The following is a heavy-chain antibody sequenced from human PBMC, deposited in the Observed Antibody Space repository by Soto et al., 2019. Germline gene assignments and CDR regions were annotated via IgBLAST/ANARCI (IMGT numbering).Heavy chain of an antibody. CDR1: GGSISSGDYY. Sequence: PSETLSLTCTVSGGSISSGDYYWSWICQPPGKGLEWIGYIYYSGSNYYTPSLKSRVTISVDTSKNQFSLKLSSVTAADTAVYYCASLEEVANILDYWGQGTLVTVSS. CDR3: ASLEEVANILDY. J-gene: IGHJ4*02. D-gene: IGHD5-12*01. V-gene: IGHV4-30-4*01. CDR2: IYYSGSN.